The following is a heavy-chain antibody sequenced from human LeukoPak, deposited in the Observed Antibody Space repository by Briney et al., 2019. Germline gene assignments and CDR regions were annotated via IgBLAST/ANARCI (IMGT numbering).Heavy chain of an antibody. CDR1: GFPFSSYS. Sequence: PGGSLRLSCVASGFPFSSYSMNWVRQAPGKGLEWVSYISSSSSTIYYADSVKGRFTISRDNAKNSLYLQMNSLRAEDTAVYYCASPPAGTSVYWGQGTLVTVSS. CDR3: ASPPAGTSVY. V-gene: IGHV3-48*01. D-gene: IGHD2-2*01. J-gene: IGHJ4*02. CDR2: ISSSSSTI.